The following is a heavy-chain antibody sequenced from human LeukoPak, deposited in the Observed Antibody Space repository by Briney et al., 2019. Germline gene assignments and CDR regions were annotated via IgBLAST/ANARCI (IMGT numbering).Heavy chain of an antibody. V-gene: IGHV4-34*01. Sequence: SETRSLTCAVYGGSFSGYYWSWNRQPPGKGLEWIGEINHSGSTNYNPSLKSRVTISVDTSKNQFSLKLSSVTAADTAVYYCARAGRAYDILTVPKQNWFDPWGQGTLVTVSS. CDR3: ARAGRAYDILTVPKQNWFDP. CDR2: INHSGST. CDR1: GGSFSGYY. J-gene: IGHJ5*02. D-gene: IGHD3-9*01.